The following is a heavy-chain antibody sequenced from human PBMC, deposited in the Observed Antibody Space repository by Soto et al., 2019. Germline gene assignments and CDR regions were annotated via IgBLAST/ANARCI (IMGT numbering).Heavy chain of an antibody. CDR1: GGSISSGGYY. Sequence: SETLSLTCTVSGGSISSGGYYWSWIRQHPGKGLEWIGYIYYSGSTYYNPSLKSRVTISVDTSKNQFSLKLSSVTAADTAVYYCARGINPPVDYWGQGTLVTVSS. CDR3: ARGINPPVDY. CDR2: IYYSGST. D-gene: IGHD3-10*01. V-gene: IGHV4-31*03. J-gene: IGHJ4*02.